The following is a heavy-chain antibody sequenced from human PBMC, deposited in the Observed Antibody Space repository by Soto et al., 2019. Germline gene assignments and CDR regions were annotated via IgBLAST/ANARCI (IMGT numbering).Heavy chain of an antibody. D-gene: IGHD2-15*01. CDR2: IYYSGST. V-gene: IGHV4-39*01. CDR1: GGSISSSSYY. J-gene: IGHJ4*02. Sequence: SETLSLTCTVSGGSISSSSYYWGWIRQPPGKGLEWIGSIYYSGSTYYNPSLKSRVTISVDTSKNQFSLKLSSVTAADTAVYYCARHWSRVVVVAADFDYWGQGTLVTVSS. CDR3: ARHWSRVVVVAADFDY.